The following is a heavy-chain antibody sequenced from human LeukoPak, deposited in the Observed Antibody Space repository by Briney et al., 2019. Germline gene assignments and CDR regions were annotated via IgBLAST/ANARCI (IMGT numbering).Heavy chain of an antibody. D-gene: IGHD2-2*01. CDR3: ARDRGYCTTSTCYTGGFDY. J-gene: IGHJ4*02. Sequence: GGSLRLSCAASGFTVSSNYMTWVRQAPGKGLEWVSIIYSGGNTYYADSVKGRFTISRDNSENTLYLQMNSLRAEDTAVYYCARDRGYCTTSTCYTGGFDYWGQGTLVTVSS. CDR2: IYSGGNT. V-gene: IGHV3-53*01. CDR1: GFTVSSNY.